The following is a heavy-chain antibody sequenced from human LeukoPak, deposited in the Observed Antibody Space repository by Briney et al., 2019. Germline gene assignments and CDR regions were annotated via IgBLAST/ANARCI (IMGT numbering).Heavy chain of an antibody. V-gene: IGHV4-34*01. D-gene: IGHD1-7*01. CDR3: ARRWNYGRNYYIDV. J-gene: IGHJ6*03. CDR1: GGSFSNYY. CDR2: INDSGRI. Sequence: TETLSLTCAVYGGSFSNYYWSWIRQPPGKGLEWIGEINDSGRINYNPSLMSRVAVSVDTSKNQFSLRLTSVTATDTAVYYCARRWNYGRNYYIDVWGNGATVSVSS.